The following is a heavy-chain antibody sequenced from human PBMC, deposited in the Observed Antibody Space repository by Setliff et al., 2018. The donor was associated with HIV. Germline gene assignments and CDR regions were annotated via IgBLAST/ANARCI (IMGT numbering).Heavy chain of an antibody. CDR3: ARGRVIAAAGRGWFDP. J-gene: IGHJ5*02. CDR1: GGTFSSYA. CDR2: INGANGYT. D-gene: IGHD6-13*01. Sequence: ASVKVSCKASGGTFSSYAISWVRQAPGQGLEWMGWINGANGYTKYSQKFQGRVTITRDTSASTAYMELSSLRSEDTAVYYCARGRVIAAAGRGWFDPWGQGTLVTVSS. V-gene: IGHV1-3*01.